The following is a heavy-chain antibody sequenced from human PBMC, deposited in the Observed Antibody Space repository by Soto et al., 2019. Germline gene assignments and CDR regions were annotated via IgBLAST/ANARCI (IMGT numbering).Heavy chain of an antibody. Sequence: GSLRLSCVGSGFTFSNYSINWVRQAPGKGLEWVSSISSRSVIYYADSVKGRFTISRDNAKNSVSLQMNSLRAEDTAVYYCAREYTAWPLAYGLDVWGQGTTVTVSS. V-gene: IGHV3-21*01. CDR2: ISSRSVI. J-gene: IGHJ6*02. CDR3: AREYTAWPLAYGLDV. CDR1: GFTFSNYS. D-gene: IGHD2-2*02.